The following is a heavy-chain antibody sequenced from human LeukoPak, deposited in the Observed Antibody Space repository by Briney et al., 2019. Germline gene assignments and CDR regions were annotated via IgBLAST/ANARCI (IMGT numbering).Heavy chain of an antibody. D-gene: IGHD5-24*01. J-gene: IGHJ4*02. Sequence: SVTVSFKGSVGTFSSYASSWVRQAPGQGLEWMGTIIPIVGIANYAQKFQGRVTITADKVTSTAYMELSSLRSEDTAVYYCARDGEMATIYFDYWGQGTLVTVSS. CDR2: IIPIVGIA. V-gene: IGHV1-69*04. CDR3: ARDGEMATIYFDY. CDR1: VGTFSSYA.